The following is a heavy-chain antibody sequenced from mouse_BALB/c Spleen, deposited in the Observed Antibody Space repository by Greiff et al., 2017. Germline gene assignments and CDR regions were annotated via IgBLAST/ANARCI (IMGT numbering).Heavy chain of an antibody. CDR1: GYAFTNYL. Sequence: VQLQQSGAELVRPGTSVKVSCKASGYAFTNYLIEWVKQRPGQGLEWIGVINPGSGGTNYNEKFKGKATLTADKSSSTAYMQLSSLTSDDSAVYFCAREGAYEYDDEGDYAMDYWGQGTSVTVSS. CDR3: AREGAYEYDDEGDYAMDY. V-gene: IGHV1-54*01. CDR2: INPGSGGT. J-gene: IGHJ4*01. D-gene: IGHD2-4*01.